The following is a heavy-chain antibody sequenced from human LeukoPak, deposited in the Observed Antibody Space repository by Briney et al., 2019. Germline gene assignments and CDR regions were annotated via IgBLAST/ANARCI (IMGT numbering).Heavy chain of an antibody. CDR1: GGSISSGSYY. D-gene: IGHD2-15*01. J-gene: IGHJ4*02. V-gene: IGHV4-61*02. CDR2: IYTSGST. CDR3: ARSLSSYFPILGY. Sequence: SETLSLTCTVSGGSISSGSYYWSWIRQPAGKGLEWIGRIYTSGSTNYNPSLKSRVTISVDTSKNQFSLKLSSVTAADTAVYYCARSLSSYFPILGYWGQGTLVTVSS.